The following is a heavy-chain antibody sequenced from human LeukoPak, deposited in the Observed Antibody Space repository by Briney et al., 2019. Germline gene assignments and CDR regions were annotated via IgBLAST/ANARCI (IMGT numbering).Heavy chain of an antibody. V-gene: IGHV4-34*01. D-gene: IGHD6-19*01. CDR1: GGSFSGYY. CDR3: ARLSSGWASPIDY. CDR2: INHSGST. J-gene: IGHJ4*02. Sequence: PSETLSLTCAVYGGSFSGYYWSWIRQPPGKGLEWIGEINHSGSTNYNPSLKSRVTISVDTSKNQFSLKLSSVTAADTAVYYCARLSSGWASPIDYWGQGTLVTVSS.